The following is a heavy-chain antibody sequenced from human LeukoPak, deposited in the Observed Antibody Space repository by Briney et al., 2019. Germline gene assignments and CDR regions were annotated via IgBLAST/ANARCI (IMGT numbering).Heavy chain of an antibody. J-gene: IGHJ6*02. CDR3: ARDFRIYYYGMDV. D-gene: IGHD2-15*01. Sequence: GASVKVSCKASGYTFTSYAIHWVRQAPGQRLEWMGWISAGNGNTKYSQNFQGRVTFISNTSATTAFMELSSLRAEDTAVYYCARDFRIYYYGMDVWGQGTTVTVSS. CDR1: GYTFTSYA. V-gene: IGHV1-3*01. CDR2: ISAGNGNT.